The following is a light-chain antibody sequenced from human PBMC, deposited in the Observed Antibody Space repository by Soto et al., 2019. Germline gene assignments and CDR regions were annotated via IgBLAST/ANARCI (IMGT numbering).Light chain of an antibody. CDR1: QKIHNF. Sequence: DIQMTQSPSSLSASLGDRVTVTCRASQKIHNFVSWYQQKPGQAPKLLIFLASTLESGVPSRFGGSGSGTDFTLTISSLQPEDFATYYCQQSLSNPRTFGGGTKVDIK. CDR3: QQSLSNPRT. CDR2: LAS. J-gene: IGKJ4*01. V-gene: IGKV1-39*01.